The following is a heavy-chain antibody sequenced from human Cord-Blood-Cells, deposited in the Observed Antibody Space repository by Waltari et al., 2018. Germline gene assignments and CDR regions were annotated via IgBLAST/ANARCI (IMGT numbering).Heavy chain of an antibody. J-gene: IGHJ3*02. CDR3: ARRHSGSYDAFDI. Sequence: QLQLQESGPGLVKPSETLSLTCTVSGGSFSSSIYYWGWIRQPPGKGLEWIGSIYYSWSTYYNPSLKSRVTISVDTSKNQFSLKLSSVTAADTAVYYCARRHSGSYDAFDIWGQGTMVTVSS. CDR2: IYYSWST. CDR1: GGSFSSSIYY. D-gene: IGHD1-26*01. V-gene: IGHV4-39*01.